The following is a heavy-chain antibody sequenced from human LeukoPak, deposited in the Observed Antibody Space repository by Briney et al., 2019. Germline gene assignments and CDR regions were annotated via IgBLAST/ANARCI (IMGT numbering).Heavy chain of an antibody. V-gene: IGHV3-30*03. CDR2: ISYDGTHK. CDR3: AFPFGGKVRRFDY. Sequence: GGSLRLSCAASGFTFSSYGIHWVRQAPGKGLEWVALISYDGTHKYYADSVKGRFTISRDNSKNTLYLQMNSLRAEDTAVYYCAFPFGGKVRRFDYWGQGTLVTVSS. J-gene: IGHJ4*02. D-gene: IGHD3-10*01. CDR1: GFTFSSYG.